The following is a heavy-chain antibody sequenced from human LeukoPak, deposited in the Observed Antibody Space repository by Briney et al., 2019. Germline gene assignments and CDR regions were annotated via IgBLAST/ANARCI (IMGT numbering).Heavy chain of an antibody. CDR3: ARDRSADIVVVPAAKGSYYYYMDV. CDR1: GYTFTGYY. Sequence: ASVKVSCKASGYTFTGYYMHGVRQAPGQGGEGMGWINPNSGGTNYAQNFQGRVTMTRDTSISTAYMELSRLRSDDTAVYYCARDRSADIVVVPAAKGSYYYYMDVWGKGTTVTVSS. D-gene: IGHD2-2*01. V-gene: IGHV1-2*02. CDR2: INPNSGGT. J-gene: IGHJ6*03.